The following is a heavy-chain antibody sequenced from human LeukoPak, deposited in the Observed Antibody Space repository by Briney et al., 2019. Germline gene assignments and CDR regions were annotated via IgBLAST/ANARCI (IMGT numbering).Heavy chain of an antibody. Sequence: SQTLSLTCAISGDSVSSTGATWNWLRRSPSRGLEWLGRTYYRSKWSNDYAVSVESRLTINPDTSKNHFSLQLNFVTPEDAAVYFCARAHDVIFDFWGQGTVVTVSS. D-gene: IGHD3-16*01. J-gene: IGHJ4*02. V-gene: IGHV6-1*01. CDR1: GDSVSSTGAT. CDR2: TYYRSKWSN. CDR3: ARAHDVIFDF.